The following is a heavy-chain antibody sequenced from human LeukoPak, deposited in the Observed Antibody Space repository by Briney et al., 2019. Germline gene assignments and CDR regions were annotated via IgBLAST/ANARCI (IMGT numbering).Heavy chain of an antibody. J-gene: IGHJ4*02. D-gene: IGHD3-22*01. CDR1: GYSFTSYW. V-gene: IGHV5-51*01. Sequence: LGESLKISCQGSGYSFTSYWIGWVRQVPGKGLEWMGIIYPGDSDTRYSPSFQGQVTISADKSISTAYLQWSSLKASDTAMYYCARLYYYDSSGYYSPFDYWGQGTLVTVSS. CDR2: IYPGDSDT. CDR3: ARLYYYDSSGYYSPFDY.